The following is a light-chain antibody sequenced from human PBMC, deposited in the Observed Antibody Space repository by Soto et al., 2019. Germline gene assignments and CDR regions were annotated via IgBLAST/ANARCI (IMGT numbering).Light chain of an antibody. CDR1: QSVSKS. CDR3: QQRSNLVT. V-gene: IGKV3-11*01. J-gene: IGKJ4*01. Sequence: EIVLTQSPATLSLSPGERATLSCRASQSVSKSLAWYQQKPGQAPRLLIYDASNRATGIPARFSGSGSGTDFSLTISSLEPEDFAVYFCQQRSNLVTFGGGTKVDIK. CDR2: DAS.